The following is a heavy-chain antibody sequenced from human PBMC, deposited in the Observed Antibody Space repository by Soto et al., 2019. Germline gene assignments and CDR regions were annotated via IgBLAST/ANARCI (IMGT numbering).Heavy chain of an antibody. Sequence: SETLSLTCAVSGGSISSSNWWHWVRQPPGKGLEWIGEIHHSGTTNYNPSLKSRVAISVDKSKNQFSLKLNSVTAADTAVYYCARARQYCSGTSCYLDPWGQGTLVTVSS. V-gene: IGHV4-4*02. CDR3: ARARQYCSGTSCYLDP. D-gene: IGHD2-2*01. J-gene: IGHJ5*02. CDR1: GGSISSSNW. CDR2: IHHSGTT.